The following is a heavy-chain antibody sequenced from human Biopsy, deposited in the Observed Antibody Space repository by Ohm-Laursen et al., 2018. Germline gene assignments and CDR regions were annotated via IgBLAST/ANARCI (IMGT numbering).Heavy chain of an antibody. CDR1: GGSISGYY. Sequence: SETLSLTCSIPGGSISGYYWNWIRQSPGKGLEWIGYIWSSGTTDYNPSLQSRVSMSLELSTDQFSLKVDSVTAADTAVYYCARVVGAATGFDQWGQGIPVTVSS. D-gene: IGHD1-26*01. CDR2: IWSSGTT. J-gene: IGHJ4*02. CDR3: ARVVGAATGFDQ. V-gene: IGHV4-59*01.